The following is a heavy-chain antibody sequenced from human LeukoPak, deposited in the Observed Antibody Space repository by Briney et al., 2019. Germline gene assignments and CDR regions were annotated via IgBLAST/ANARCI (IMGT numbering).Heavy chain of an antibody. V-gene: IGHV1-18*01. CDR2: ISAYNGNT. CDR3: ARDNRITMIVVARLDAFDI. Sequence: ASVKVSCKASGYTFTSYGISWVRQAPGQGLEWMGWISAYNGNTNYAQKLQGRVTMTTDTSTSTAYMELRSLRSDDTAVYYCARDNRITMIVVARLDAFDIWGQGTVVTVSS. J-gene: IGHJ3*02. D-gene: IGHD3-22*01. CDR1: GYTFTSYG.